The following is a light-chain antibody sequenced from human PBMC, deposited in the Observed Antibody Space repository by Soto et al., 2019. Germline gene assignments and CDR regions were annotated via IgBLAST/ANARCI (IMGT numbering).Light chain of an antibody. CDR2: GAS. Sequence: EIVLTQSPGPLSLSPGERSTLSCISSQSVSSSYLAWYQQKPGQAPRLLIYGASSRATGIPDRFSGSGSGTDFTLTISRLEPEDFAVYYCQQYGSSLWTFGQGTKVDIK. J-gene: IGKJ1*01. CDR3: QQYGSSLWT. V-gene: IGKV3-20*01. CDR1: QSVSSSY.